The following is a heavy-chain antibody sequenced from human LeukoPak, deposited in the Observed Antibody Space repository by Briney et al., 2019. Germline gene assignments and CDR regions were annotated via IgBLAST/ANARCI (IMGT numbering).Heavy chain of an antibody. Sequence: GGSLRLSCAASGFTFSSYGMHWVRQAPGKGLEWVAVIWYGGSNKYYADSVKGRFTISRDDSKNTLYLQMNSLRAEDTAVYYCAKEDYSSSFDYWGQGTLVTVSS. CDR2: IWYGGSNK. D-gene: IGHD4-11*01. CDR3: AKEDYSSSFDY. CDR1: GFTFSSYG. J-gene: IGHJ4*02. V-gene: IGHV3-30*02.